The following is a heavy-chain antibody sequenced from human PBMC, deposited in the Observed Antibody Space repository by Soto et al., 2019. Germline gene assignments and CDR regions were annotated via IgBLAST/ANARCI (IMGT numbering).Heavy chain of an antibody. CDR3: ARGGGVGVPGASAFDI. Sequence: QVHLVQSGAEVKKPGASMKISCTASGYTLTSHHVHWVWQAPGRGLEWMGSINPANGVAQYTERFQGSVTMTRDTPTNTVYMELRGLTSDDTAVFYCARGGGVGVPGASAFDIWGQGTMVTVSS. V-gene: IGHV1-2*02. CDR1: GYTLTSHH. J-gene: IGHJ3*02. CDR2: INPANGVA. D-gene: IGHD3-3*01.